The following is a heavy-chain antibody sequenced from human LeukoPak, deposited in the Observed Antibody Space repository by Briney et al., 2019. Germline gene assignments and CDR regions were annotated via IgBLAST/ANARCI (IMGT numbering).Heavy chain of an antibody. CDR2: ISNDERDK. J-gene: IGHJ4*02. Sequence: GRSLRLSCGASGFTFSTYHMHWVRQAPGKGLEWVAVISNDERDKWYTDSVKSRFTISRDNSKNTLYLQINSLRTEDTGVYYCAKDGVNGGLFEYWGQGTLVTVSS. V-gene: IGHV3-30*18. D-gene: IGHD3-3*01. CDR3: AKDGVNGGLFEY. CDR1: GFTFSTYH.